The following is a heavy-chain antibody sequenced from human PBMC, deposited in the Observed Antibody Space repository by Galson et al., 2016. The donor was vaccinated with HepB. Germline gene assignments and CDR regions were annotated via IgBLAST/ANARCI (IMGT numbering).Heavy chain of an antibody. D-gene: IGHD4-17*01. Sequence: SLRLSCAASGFRFDDYTMHWVRQAPGKGLEWVSGINWNGAGIGYADSVKGRFTISRDNAKSSLFLQMNSLRAEDTALYYCAKDRNDGDSGDGMDVWGQGNTVTVSS. CDR2: INWNGAGI. CDR1: GFRFDDYT. CDR3: AKDRNDGDSGDGMDV. J-gene: IGHJ6*02. V-gene: IGHV3-9*01.